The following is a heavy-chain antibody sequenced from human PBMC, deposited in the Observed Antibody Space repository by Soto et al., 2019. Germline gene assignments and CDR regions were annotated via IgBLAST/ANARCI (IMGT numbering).Heavy chain of an antibody. D-gene: IGHD1-7*01. Sequence: SGPTLVNPTQTLTLTCTFSGFSLSTSGVGVGWIRQPPGKALEWLARIDWDDDKYYSTSLKTRLTISKDTSKNQVVLTMTNMDPVDTATYYCARTRYNWNSFDYWGQGTLVTVSS. CDR3: ARTRYNWNSFDY. CDR2: IDWDDDK. V-gene: IGHV2-70*11. CDR1: GFSLSTSGVG. J-gene: IGHJ4*02.